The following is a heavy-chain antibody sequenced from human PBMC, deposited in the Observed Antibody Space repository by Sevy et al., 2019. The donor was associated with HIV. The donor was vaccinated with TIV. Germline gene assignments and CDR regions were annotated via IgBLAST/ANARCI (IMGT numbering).Heavy chain of an antibody. V-gene: IGHV4-34*01. CDR3: XXXXXXXXXXXRALHFDS. J-gene: IGHJ4*02. CDR2: VTDSRNT. Sequence: SETLSLTCVVFGGSFSDYYWTWIRQSPGEGLEWIGEVTDSRNTDYNPSLHRRVTMSLDTSEKEFSLQLRSVTVADTXXXXXXXXXXXXXXXXRALHFDSWGQGTLVTVSS. CDR1: GGSFSDYY.